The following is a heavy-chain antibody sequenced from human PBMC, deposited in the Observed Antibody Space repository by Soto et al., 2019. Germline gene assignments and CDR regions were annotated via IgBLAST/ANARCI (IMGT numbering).Heavy chain of an antibody. CDR2: IRSKANSYAT. CDR1: GFTFSGSA. J-gene: IGHJ6*02. CDR3: TRYCSSTSCPDYYYYYGMDV. V-gene: IGHV3-73*01. Sequence: GGSLRLSCAASGFTFSGSAMHWVRQASGKWLEWVGRIRSKANSYATAYAASVKGRFTISRDDSKNTAYLQMNSLKTEDTAVYYCTRYCSSTSCPDYYYYYGMDVWGQGTTVTVSS. D-gene: IGHD2-2*01.